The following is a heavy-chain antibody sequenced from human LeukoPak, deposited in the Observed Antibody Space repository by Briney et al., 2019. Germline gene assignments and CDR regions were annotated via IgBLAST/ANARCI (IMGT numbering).Heavy chain of an antibody. J-gene: IGHJ6*03. CDR1: GGSISSYH. CDR2: IYYSGST. V-gene: IGHV4-59*01. Sequence: SETLSLTCTVSGGSISSYHWSWIRQPPGKGLECIGYIYYSGSTYYNPSLRSRVTISVDTSKNQFSLKLSSVTAADTAVYYSARSSEGRYYYDSSGFSYYYYYMDVWGKGTTVTISS. D-gene: IGHD3-22*01. CDR3: ARSSEGRYYYDSSGFSYYYYYMDV.